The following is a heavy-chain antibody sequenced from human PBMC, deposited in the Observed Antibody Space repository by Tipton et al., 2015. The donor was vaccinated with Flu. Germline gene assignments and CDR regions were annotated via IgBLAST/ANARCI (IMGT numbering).Heavy chain of an antibody. D-gene: IGHD2-2*01. Sequence: LRLSCSVSGDSIGSRYYWGWIRQPPGKGLEWIGNIHRSGNTYHNPSLKSRVTISVDTSKNQFSLKLSSVTAADTAVYYCARDRWEYARGFDSWGQGTLVTVSP. V-gene: IGHV4-38-2*02. CDR1: GDSIGSRYY. CDR3: ARDRWEYARGFDS. J-gene: IGHJ4*02. CDR2: IHRSGNT.